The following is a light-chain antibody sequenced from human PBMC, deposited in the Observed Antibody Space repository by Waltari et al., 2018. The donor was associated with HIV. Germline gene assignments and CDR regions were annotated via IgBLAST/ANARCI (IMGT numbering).Light chain of an antibody. V-gene: IGLV2-14*01. CDR2: EVS. CDR1: SSDVGGYNY. CDR3: SSYTSSSTPV. J-gene: IGLJ3*02. Sequence: QSALTQPASVSGSPGQSITISCTATSSDVGGYNYVSWYQQHPGKAPKLMIYEVSNRPSGVSNRFSGSKSGNTASLTISGLQAEDEADYYCSSYTSSSTPVFGGGTKL.